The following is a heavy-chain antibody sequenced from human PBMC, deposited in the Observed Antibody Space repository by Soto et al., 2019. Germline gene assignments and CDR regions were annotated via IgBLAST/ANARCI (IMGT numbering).Heavy chain of an antibody. J-gene: IGHJ6*03. CDR1: GFTVSSNY. CDR2: IYSGGST. D-gene: IGHD3-10*01. CDR3: ASPGIFHYYYYLDV. V-gene: IGHV3-53*04. Sequence: LSLTCAASGFTVSSNYMSWVRQAPGRGLEWVSVIYSGGSTYYEDSVKGRFTISRHNSKNTLFLQMNSVRAEDTAVYYCASPGIFHYYYYLDVWGKGTTVTVSS.